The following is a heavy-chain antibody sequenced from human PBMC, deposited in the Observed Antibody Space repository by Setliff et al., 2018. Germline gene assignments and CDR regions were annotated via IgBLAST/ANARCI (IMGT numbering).Heavy chain of an antibody. Sequence: GGSLRLSCAASGFTFSSYWMSWVRQAPGKGLEWVANIKQDGSEKYYVDSVKGRFTISRDNAKNSLYLQMNSLRAEDTAVYYCARGSGYLTSFYYYYYGMDVWGQGTTVTVSS. CDR1: GFTFSSYW. V-gene: IGHV3-7*01. J-gene: IGHJ6*02. CDR3: ARGSGYLTSFYYYYYGMDV. D-gene: IGHD5-12*01. CDR2: IKQDGSEK.